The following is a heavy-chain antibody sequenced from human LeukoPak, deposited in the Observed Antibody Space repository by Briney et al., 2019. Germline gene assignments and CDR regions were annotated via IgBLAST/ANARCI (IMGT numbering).Heavy chain of an antibody. D-gene: IGHD6-19*01. CDR2: FDPEDGET. J-gene: IGHJ4*02. V-gene: IGHV1-24*01. Sequence: ASVKVCCNVSGYTFTVCSMNWKRQAPGKGLEWMGGFDPEDGETIYAQKFQGRVTMTEDTSTDTAYMKLSRLRSEDTAVYYCETHWGIAVACTEFDYCGEGTLVTVSS. CDR3: ETHWGIAVACTEFDY. CDR1: GYTFTVCS.